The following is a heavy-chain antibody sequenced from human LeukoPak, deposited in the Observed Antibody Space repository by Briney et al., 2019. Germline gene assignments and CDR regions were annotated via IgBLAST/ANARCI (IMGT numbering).Heavy chain of an antibody. V-gene: IGHV5-51*03. Sequence: GESLKISCKGSGYSFTNYWIGWVRQMPGKGLEWMGIIYPDDSDTRYSPSFQGQVTISADKSISTAYLQWSSLKASDTAMYFCARSEYYDIVTGSVWFDPWGQGALVTVSS. CDR3: ARSEYYDIVTGSVWFDP. D-gene: IGHD3-9*01. CDR1: GYSFTNYW. CDR2: IYPDDSDT. J-gene: IGHJ5*02.